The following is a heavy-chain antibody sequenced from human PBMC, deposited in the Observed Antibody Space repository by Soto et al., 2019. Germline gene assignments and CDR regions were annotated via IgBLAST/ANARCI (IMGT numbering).Heavy chain of an antibody. Sequence: ASVKVSCKASVYSFTGYYLHWVRQAPGQGLEWMGWINPNTGGINYAQRFQGRVTMTRDTSINTAYMELSRLTSDDTALYYCARFSSGFDYWGQGTLVTVSS. D-gene: IGHD6-19*01. V-gene: IGHV1-2*02. CDR2: INPNTGGI. J-gene: IGHJ4*02. CDR3: ARFSSGFDY. CDR1: VYSFTGYY.